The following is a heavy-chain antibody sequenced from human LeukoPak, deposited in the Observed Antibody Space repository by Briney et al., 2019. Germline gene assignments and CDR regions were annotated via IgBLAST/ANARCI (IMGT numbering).Heavy chain of an antibody. CDR2: IIPIFGTA. CDR3: ARDTYYGSGSSWFDP. Sequence: SVKVSCKASGGTFSSYAISWVRQAPGQGLEWMGGIIPIFGTANYAQKFQGRVTMTTDTSTSTAYMELRSLRSDDTAVYYYARDTYYGSGSSWFDPWGQGTLVTVSS. CDR1: GGTFSSYA. J-gene: IGHJ5*02. D-gene: IGHD3-10*01. V-gene: IGHV1-69*05.